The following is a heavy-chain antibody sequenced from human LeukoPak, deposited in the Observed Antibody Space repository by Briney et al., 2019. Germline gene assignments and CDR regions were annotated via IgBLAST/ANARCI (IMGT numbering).Heavy chain of an antibody. Sequence: GGSLRLSCAASGFTFSSYGMHWVRQAPGKGLEWVAFIRYDGSNKYYADSVKGRFTISRDNSKNTLYLQMNSLRAEDTAVYYCAKDQGYRSSSESWGQGTLVTVSS. D-gene: IGHD6-6*01. V-gene: IGHV3-30*02. CDR2: IRYDGSNK. CDR3: AKDQGYRSSSES. J-gene: IGHJ4*02. CDR1: GFTFSSYG.